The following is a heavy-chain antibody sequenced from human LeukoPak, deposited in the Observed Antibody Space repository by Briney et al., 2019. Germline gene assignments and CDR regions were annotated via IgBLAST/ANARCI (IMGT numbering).Heavy chain of an antibody. V-gene: IGHV3-66*01. J-gene: IGHJ4*02. D-gene: IGHD1-26*01. CDR1: GFTVSSNQ. CDR3: ARSKVGATPLDY. Sequence: PGGSLRLSCAASGFTVSSNQMSWVRQAPGKGLEWVSVIYSGGSTYYADSVKGRFTISRDNSKNTLYLQMNSLRAEDTAVYYCARSKVGATPLDYWGQGTLVTVSS. CDR2: IYSGGST.